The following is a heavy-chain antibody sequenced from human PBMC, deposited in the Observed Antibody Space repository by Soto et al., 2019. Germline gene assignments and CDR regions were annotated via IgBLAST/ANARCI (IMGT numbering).Heavy chain of an antibody. V-gene: IGHV1-69*06. CDR3: ARALGEQYYYYYYGMDV. CDR1: GGTFSSYA. Sequence: QVQLVQSGAEVKKPGSSVQVSCKASGGTFSSYAISWVRQAPGQGLEWMGGIIPIFGTANYAQKFQGRVTITADKSTSTAYMELSSLRSEDTAVYYCARALGEQYYYYYYGMDVWGQGTTVTVSS. J-gene: IGHJ6*02. CDR2: IIPIFGTA. D-gene: IGHD4-17*01.